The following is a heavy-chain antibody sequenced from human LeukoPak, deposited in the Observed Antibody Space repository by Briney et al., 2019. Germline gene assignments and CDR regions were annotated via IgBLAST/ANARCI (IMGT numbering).Heavy chain of an antibody. D-gene: IGHD6-6*01. CDR3: TADIKTRLDL. CDR2: ITASGVRT. Sequence: PGGSLRLSCAASGFTFDICAMTWVRQAPGKGLDWVSGITASGVRTFYSDSVKGQFTISRDASKSTLYLQMDSLRAEDTALYYCTADIKTRLDLWGQGTLVTVSS. CDR1: GFTFDICA. V-gene: IGHV3-23*01. J-gene: IGHJ5*02.